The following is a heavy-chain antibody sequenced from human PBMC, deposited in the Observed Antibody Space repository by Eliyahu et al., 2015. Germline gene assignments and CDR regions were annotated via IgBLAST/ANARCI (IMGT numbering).Heavy chain of an antibody. Sequence: QVQLQQWGAGLLKPSETLSLTCAVYGGSFSGYYWSWIRQPPGKGLEWIGEINHSGSTNYNPSLKSRVTISVDTSKNQFSLKLSSVTAADTAVYYCASTGDAGESDAFDIWGQGTMVTVSS. CDR1: GGSFSGYY. CDR2: INHSGST. CDR3: ASTGDAGESDAFDI. J-gene: IGHJ3*02. D-gene: IGHD7-27*01. V-gene: IGHV4-34*01.